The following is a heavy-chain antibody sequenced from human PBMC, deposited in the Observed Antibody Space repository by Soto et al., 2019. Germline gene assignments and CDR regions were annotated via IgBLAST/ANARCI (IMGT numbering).Heavy chain of an antibody. Sequence: PGGSLRLSCTASGFTFSDYAMSWVRQPPGEGLEWVSVISAGGSTYYADSVKGRFTVSRANSKNTLYLQMNSLRAEDTAVYYCANVPIWCSSTSCYTEGFDYWGQGTLVTVSS. CDR1: GFTFSDYA. CDR3: ANVPIWCSSTSCYTEGFDY. CDR2: ISAGGST. J-gene: IGHJ4*02. D-gene: IGHD2-2*02. V-gene: IGHV3-23*01.